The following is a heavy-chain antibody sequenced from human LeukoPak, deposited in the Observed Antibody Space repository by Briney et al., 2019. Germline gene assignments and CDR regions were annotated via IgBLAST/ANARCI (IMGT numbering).Heavy chain of an antibody. CDR3: ARVRYFDWLSYYYYYMDV. CDR2: MNPNSGNT. J-gene: IGHJ6*03. CDR1: GYTFTSYD. Sequence: ASVKVSCKAPGYTFTSYDINWVRQATGQGPEWMGWMNPNSGNTGYAQKFQGRVTMTRNTSISTAYMELGSLRSEDTAVYYCARVRYFDWLSYYYYYMDVWGKGTTVTISS. D-gene: IGHD3-9*01. V-gene: IGHV1-8*01.